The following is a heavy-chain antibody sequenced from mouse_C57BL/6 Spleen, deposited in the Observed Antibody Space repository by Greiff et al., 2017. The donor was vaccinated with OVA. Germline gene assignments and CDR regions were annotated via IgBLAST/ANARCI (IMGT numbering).Heavy chain of an antibody. CDR1: GYSITSGYD. V-gene: IGHV3-1*01. CDR2: ISYSGST. D-gene: IGHD2-1*01. J-gene: IGHJ3*01. CDR3: AREDYYVFAY. Sequence: EVQVVESGPGMVKPSQSLSLTCTVTGYSITSGYDWHWIRHFPGNKLEWMGYISYSGSTNYNPSLKSRISITHDTSKNHFFLKLNSVTTEDTATYYCAREDYYVFAYWGQGTLVTVSA.